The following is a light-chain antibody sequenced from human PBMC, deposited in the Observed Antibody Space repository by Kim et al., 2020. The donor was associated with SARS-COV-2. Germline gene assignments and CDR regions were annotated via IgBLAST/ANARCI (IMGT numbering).Light chain of an antibody. CDR3: QVWDSSSHHWV. V-gene: IGLV3-21*04. Sequence: SYELTQPPSESVTPGNTATITCGGSNIGTKSVQWYQQKPGQAPVLVIYYDSDRPSGIPERFSGSNSGDTATLTISRVEAGDEADYFCQVWDSSSHHWVFGGGTKVTVL. CDR1: NIGTKS. J-gene: IGLJ3*02. CDR2: YDS.